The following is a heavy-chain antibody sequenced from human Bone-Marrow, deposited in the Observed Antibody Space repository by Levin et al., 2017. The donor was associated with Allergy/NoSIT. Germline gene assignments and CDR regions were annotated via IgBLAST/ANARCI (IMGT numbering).Heavy chain of an antibody. J-gene: IGHJ3*01. V-gene: IGHV3-7*01. Sequence: SCAASGFTFSTYWMTWVRQAPGKGLEWVATIKRDGSEKKFVDSVSGRFTISRDNARNSLYLQMNNLRAEDTAVYYCVRDRNYCADGVCYDVLDVWGRGTRVTVSS. CDR2: IKRDGSEK. D-gene: IGHD2-8*01. CDR1: GFTFSTYW. CDR3: VRDRNYCADGVCYDVLDV.